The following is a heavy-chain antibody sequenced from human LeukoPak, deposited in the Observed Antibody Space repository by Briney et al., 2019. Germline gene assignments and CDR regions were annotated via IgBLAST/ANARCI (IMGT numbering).Heavy chain of an antibody. D-gene: IGHD2-21*02. CDR3: AGEAVVVTAAAGYFDY. CDR2: IIPILGIA. V-gene: IGHV1-69*04. CDR1: GGTFSSYA. J-gene: IGHJ4*02. Sequence: SVKVSCKASGGTFSSYAISWVRQAPGQGLEWMGRIIPILGIANYAQKFQGRVTITADKSTSTAYMELSSLRSEDTAVYYCAGEAVVVTAAAGYFDYWGQGTLVTVSS.